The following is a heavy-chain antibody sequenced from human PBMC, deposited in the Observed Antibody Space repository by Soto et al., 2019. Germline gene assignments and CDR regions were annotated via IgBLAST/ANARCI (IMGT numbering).Heavy chain of an antibody. CDR1: GYTFTGYA. Sequence: ASVKGSCKASGYTFTGYAVHWGRQAPGQRLEWMGWINAGNGNTKYSQKFQGRVTITRDTSASTAYMELSSLRSEDTAVYYCARDLGGWPDYWGQGTLVTVSS. J-gene: IGHJ4*02. CDR2: INAGNGNT. CDR3: ARDLGGWPDY. D-gene: IGHD2-15*01. V-gene: IGHV1-3*01.